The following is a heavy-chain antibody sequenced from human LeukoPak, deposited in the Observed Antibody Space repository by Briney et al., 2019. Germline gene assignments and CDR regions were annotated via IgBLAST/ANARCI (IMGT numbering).Heavy chain of an antibody. CDR1: GFPFSSYS. D-gene: IGHD1-1*01. CDR3: VRVKGTYFDF. V-gene: IGHV3-48*01. CDR2: ISASGSNI. Sequence: PGGSLRLSCAVSGFPFSSYSMNWVRQAPGKGLEWVSYISASGSNIYYLDAVKGRFTLPRDNAMNSLFLQMDRPRAEDTAIYYCVRVKGTYFDFWGQGTLVTVSS. J-gene: IGHJ4*02.